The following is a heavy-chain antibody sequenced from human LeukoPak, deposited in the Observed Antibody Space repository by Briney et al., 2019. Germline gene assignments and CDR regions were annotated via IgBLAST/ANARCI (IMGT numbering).Heavy chain of an antibody. V-gene: IGHV1-18*04. CDR2: ISAYNGNT. J-gene: IGHJ5*02. Sequence: ASVKVPCKASGYTFTSYGISWVRQAPGQGLEWMGWISAYNGNTNYAQKVQGRVTMTTDTSTSTAYMELRSLRSDDTAVYYCARSRRILAANWFDPWGQGTLVTVSS. D-gene: IGHD3-3*02. CDR1: GYTFTSYG. CDR3: ARSRRILAANWFDP.